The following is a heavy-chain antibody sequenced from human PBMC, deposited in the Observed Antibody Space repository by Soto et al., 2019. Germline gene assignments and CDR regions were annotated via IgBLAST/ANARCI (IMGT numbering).Heavy chain of an antibody. CDR3: ARHGRGDYYYYYMDV. D-gene: IGHD1-26*01. CDR1: GGSISSYY. Sequence: SQTLSLTCTVSGGSISSYYWSWIRQPPGKGLEWIGYIYYSGSTNYNPSLKSRVTISLETSKNQFSLRLSSVTAADTAVYYCARHGRGDYYYYYMDVWGKGTTVTVSS. J-gene: IGHJ6*03. V-gene: IGHV4-59*08. CDR2: IYYSGST.